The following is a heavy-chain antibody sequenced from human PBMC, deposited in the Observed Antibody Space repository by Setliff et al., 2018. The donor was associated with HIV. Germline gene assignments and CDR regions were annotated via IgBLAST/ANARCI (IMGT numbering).Heavy chain of an antibody. CDR2: IWYDGSNK. D-gene: IGHD1-1*01. CDR1: GFTFNSYG. J-gene: IGHJ4*02. CDR3: AKDLVTTTGPDY. Sequence: GGSLRLSCAASGFTFNSYGIHWVRQAPGKGLEWVAVIWYDGSNKYYADSVKGRFTISRDNSKNTLYLQMNSLRAEDTAVYYCAKDLVTTTGPDYWGQGTLVTVSS. V-gene: IGHV3-33*06.